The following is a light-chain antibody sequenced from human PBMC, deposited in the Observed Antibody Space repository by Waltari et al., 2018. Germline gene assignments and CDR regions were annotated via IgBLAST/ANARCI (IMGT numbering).Light chain of an antibody. CDR2: EGT. J-gene: IGLJ3*02. V-gene: IGLV2-23*01. CDR1: SSDIGS. Sequence: QSALTQPASVSGSPGQSITISCTGTSSDIGSVYWYQQHPGMAPKLMIYEGTKRPSGLSNRFSGSKSGNTASLTISGLQAEDDADYYCCSFAGGSSWVFGGGTKVTVL. CDR3: CSFAGGSSWV.